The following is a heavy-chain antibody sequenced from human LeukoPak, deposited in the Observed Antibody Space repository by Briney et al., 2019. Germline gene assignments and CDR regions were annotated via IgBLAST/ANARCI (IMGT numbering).Heavy chain of an antibody. CDR1: GFSFSNYW. Sequence: GGSLRLSCAASGFSFSNYWMTWVRQAPGKGLEWVASIKGDGSQKQYVDSVKGRFTISRDNAEKSLYLQMNSLRAENTAVYYCAKFSFGVVPNWFDPWGQGTLVTVSS. CDR3: AKFSFGVVPNWFDP. D-gene: IGHD3-3*01. J-gene: IGHJ5*02. V-gene: IGHV3-7*03. CDR2: IKGDGSQK.